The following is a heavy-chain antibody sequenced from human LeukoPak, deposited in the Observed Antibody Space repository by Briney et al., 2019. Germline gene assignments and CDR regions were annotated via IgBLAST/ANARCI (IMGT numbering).Heavy chain of an antibody. V-gene: IGHV4-4*07. J-gene: IGHJ4*02. CDR3: ARGGSSWYAQSDY. D-gene: IGHD6-13*01. CDR2: MYASGGTSGGT. CDR1: GGSIRNSY. Sequence: PSETLSLTCTVSGGSIRNSYWSWIRQPAGKGLEWIGRMYASGGTSGGTNYSPSLKSRVTMSVDTSKNQFSLKVSSVTAADTAVYYCARGGSSWYAQSDYWGQGILVTVSS.